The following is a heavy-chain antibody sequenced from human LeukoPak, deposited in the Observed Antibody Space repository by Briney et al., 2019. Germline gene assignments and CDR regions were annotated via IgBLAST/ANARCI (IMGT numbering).Heavy chain of an antibody. CDR2: IYYSGST. J-gene: IGHJ5*02. V-gene: IGHV4-30-4*02. CDR1: GGSISSGDYY. Sequence: SETLSLTCTVSGGSISSGDYYWSWIRQPPGKGLEWIGYIYYSGSTYYNPSLKSRVTISVDTSKNQFSLKLSSVTAADTAVYYCAYLGVAGPGFRAKPGCTWGQGTLVTVSS. CDR3: AYLGVAGPGFRAKPGCT. D-gene: IGHD3-16*01.